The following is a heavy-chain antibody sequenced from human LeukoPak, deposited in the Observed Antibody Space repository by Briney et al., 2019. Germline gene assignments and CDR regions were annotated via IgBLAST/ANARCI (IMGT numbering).Heavy chain of an antibody. V-gene: IGHV1-18*01. CDR3: ARVEDFWSGYSGGFDP. D-gene: IGHD3-3*01. Sequence: GASVKVSCKASGYTFTSYGISWVRQAPGQGLEWMGWISAYNGNTNYAQKLQGRVTMTTDTSTSTAYMELRSLRSDDTAVYYCARVEDFWSGYSGGFDPWGQGTLVTVSS. J-gene: IGHJ5*02. CDR1: GYTFTSYG. CDR2: ISAYNGNT.